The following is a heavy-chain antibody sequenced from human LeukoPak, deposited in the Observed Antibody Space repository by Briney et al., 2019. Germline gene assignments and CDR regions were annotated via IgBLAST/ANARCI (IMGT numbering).Heavy chain of an antibody. V-gene: IGHV4-39*07. J-gene: IGHJ4*02. Sequence: PSETLSLTCPVSGGSITSSSSYWGWIRQPPGKGLEWIGTIYYSGTTYYNPSLKSRVTISIDAAKNQFSLMLTSVTAADTAVYYCARASYDILTGYYSAVWGQGTLVTVSS. CDR3: ARASYDILTGYYSAV. CDR1: GGSITSSSSY. D-gene: IGHD3-9*01. CDR2: IYYSGTT.